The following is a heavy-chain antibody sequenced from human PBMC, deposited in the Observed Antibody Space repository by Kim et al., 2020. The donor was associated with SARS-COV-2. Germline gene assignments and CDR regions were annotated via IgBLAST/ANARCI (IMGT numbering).Heavy chain of an antibody. V-gene: IGHV4-59*01. CDR2: IYYSGST. CDR3: ARAGYCSGGSCYSGHYYYYSGMDV. CDR1: GGSISSYY. J-gene: IGHJ6*02. Sequence: SETLSLTCTVSGGSISSYYWSWIRQPPGKGLEWIGYIYYSGSTNYNPSLKSRVTISVDTSKNQFSLKLSSVTAADTAVYYCARAGYCSGGSCYSGHYYYYSGMDVWSRGTTVTVSS. D-gene: IGHD2-15*01.